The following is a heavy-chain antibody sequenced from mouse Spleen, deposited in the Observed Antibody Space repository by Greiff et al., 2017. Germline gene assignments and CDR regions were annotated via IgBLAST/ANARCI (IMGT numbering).Heavy chain of an antibody. D-gene: IGHD2-5*01. CDR3: ARGSYSNYVAFAY. CDR2: IFPGSGST. V-gene: IGHV1-55*01. Sequence: VQLQQPGAELVKPGASVKMSCKASGYTFTSYWIIWVKQRPGQGLEWIGDIFPGSGSTNYNEKFKSKATLTVDTSSSTAYMQLSSLTSEDSAVYYCARGSYSNYVAFAYWGQGTLVTVSA. CDR1: GYTFTSYW. J-gene: IGHJ3*01.